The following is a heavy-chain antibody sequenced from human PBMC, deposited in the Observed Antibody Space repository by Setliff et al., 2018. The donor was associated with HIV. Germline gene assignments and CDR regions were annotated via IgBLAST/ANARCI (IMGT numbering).Heavy chain of an antibody. D-gene: IGHD3-16*02. J-gene: IGHJ4*02. CDR2: VNTKTGNP. V-gene: IGHV7-4-1*02. CDR1: GYIFTNAP. Sequence: ASVKVSCKASGYIFTNAPMNWVRQAPGQGLEWMGWVNTKTGNPTYAQDFTGRFVFSLDTSVNTAYLEISGLKIEDTAVYFCAREFLLGDLSFPANWGQGTLVTVSS. CDR3: AREFLLGDLSFPAN.